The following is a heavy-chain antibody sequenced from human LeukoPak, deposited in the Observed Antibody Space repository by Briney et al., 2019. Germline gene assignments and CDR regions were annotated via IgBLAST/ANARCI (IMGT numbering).Heavy chain of an antibody. CDR2: IIPIFGTA. J-gene: IGHJ3*02. D-gene: IGHD1-26*01. CDR3: EVGDSGKGAFDI. Sequence: GASVKVSCKASGYTFTSYYMHWVRQAPGQGLEWMGGIIPIFGTANYAQKFQGRVTITADESTSTAYMELSSLRSEDTAVYYCEVGDSGKGAFDIWGQGTMVTVSS. CDR1: GYTFTSYY. V-gene: IGHV1-69*13.